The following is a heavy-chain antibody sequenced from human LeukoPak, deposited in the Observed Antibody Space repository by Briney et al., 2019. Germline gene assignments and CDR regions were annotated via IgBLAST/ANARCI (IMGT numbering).Heavy chain of an antibody. CDR1: VFRISRYT. CDR3: AKLFGDIGVANTPFYYFDY. V-gene: IGHV3-23*01. J-gene: IGHJ4*02. D-gene: IGHD6-19*01. CDR2: IRGSDCDT. Sequence: GGPLRLSCTASVFRISRYTVRWLPHSPGKAREGFSSIRGSDCDTLHADSEKARLPISGHNSKNTVYLQMDRLGGEDTAVYYCAKLFGDIGVANTPFYYFDYWGQGTLVTVSS.